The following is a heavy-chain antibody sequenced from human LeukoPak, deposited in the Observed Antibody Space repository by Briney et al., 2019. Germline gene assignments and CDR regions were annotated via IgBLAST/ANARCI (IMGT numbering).Heavy chain of an antibody. D-gene: IGHD3-9*01. Sequence: SETLSLTCTVSGGSIRSDYWSWIRQPPGKGLEWIGYIYYSGSTYYNPSLKSRVTISVDTSKNQFSLKLSSVTAADTAVYYCARDSTGILTGYQTDYWGQGTLVTVSS. J-gene: IGHJ4*02. CDR2: IYYSGST. CDR1: GGSIRSDY. V-gene: IGHV4-59*12. CDR3: ARDSTGILTGYQTDY.